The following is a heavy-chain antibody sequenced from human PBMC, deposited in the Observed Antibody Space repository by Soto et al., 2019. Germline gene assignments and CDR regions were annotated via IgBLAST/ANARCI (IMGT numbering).Heavy chain of an antibody. CDR1: GFTLSMYW. Sequence: PGVCLRRSCVVAGFTLSMYWRHWVRQVPRQSPSCVSLISDHRNTTNYADSVRGRFTISRHNTKNTLYLPLHNLKPDPTATYSCTRGPRTHSSGTGAHWGPGTPVTAST. J-gene: IGHJ4*02. D-gene: IGHD1-26*01. CDR3: TRGPRTHSSGTGAH. V-gene: IGHV3-74*01. CDR2: ISDHRNTT.